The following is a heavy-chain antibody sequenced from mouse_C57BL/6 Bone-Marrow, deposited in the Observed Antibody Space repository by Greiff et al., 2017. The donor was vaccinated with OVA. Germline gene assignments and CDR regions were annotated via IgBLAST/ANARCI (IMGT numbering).Heavy chain of an antibody. CDR2: IDPSDSYT. J-gene: IGHJ1*03. V-gene: IGHV1-50*01. CDR3: ARDSTRWYFDV. CDR1: GYTFTSYW. Sequence: QVQLQQSGAELVKPGASVKLSCKASGYTFTSYWMQWVKQRPGQGLEWIGEIDPSDSYTKYNQKFKGKATLTGDTSSSTAYMQLSSLTSEDSAVDYCARDSTRWYFDVWGTGTTVTVSS.